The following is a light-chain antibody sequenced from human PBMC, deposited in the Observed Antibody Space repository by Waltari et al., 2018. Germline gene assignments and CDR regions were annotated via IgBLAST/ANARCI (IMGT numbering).Light chain of an antibody. V-gene: IGKV3-15*01. Sequence: EIVMTQSPATLSVSPGERATLSCRASQSVSSNLAWYQQKSGQAPRPLIYGASTRATGIPARFSGSGSGTEFSLTISSLQSEDFAVYHCQQYNNWPRTFGQGTKVEIK. CDR3: QQYNNWPRT. CDR2: GAS. CDR1: QSVSSN. J-gene: IGKJ1*01.